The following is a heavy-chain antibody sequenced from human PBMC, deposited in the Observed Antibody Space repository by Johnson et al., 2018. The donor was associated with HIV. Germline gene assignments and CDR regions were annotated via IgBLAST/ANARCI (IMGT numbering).Heavy chain of an antibody. V-gene: IGHV3-30-3*02. CDR2: ISYDGSNK. Sequence: QVPLVESGGGLVQPGGSLRLSCAASGFTFSSYAMHWVRQAPGKGLEWVAVISYDGSNKYYADSVKGRFTISRENSKHTLYLQMNSLRDEDTAVYYCGALAGIVSAFDIWGQGTRVTVSS. J-gene: IGHJ3*02. D-gene: IGHD6-19*01. CDR1: GFTFSSYA. CDR3: GALAGIVSAFDI.